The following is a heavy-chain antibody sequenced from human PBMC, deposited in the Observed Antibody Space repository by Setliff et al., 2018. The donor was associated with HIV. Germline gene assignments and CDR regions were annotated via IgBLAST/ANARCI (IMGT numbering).Heavy chain of an antibody. CDR2: IYYSENT. J-gene: IGHJ4*01. CDR3: ATLRWLRSKHSDY. D-gene: IGHD5-12*01. Sequence: SETLSLTCTVSGGSITNSNYYWVWFRQPPGEGLTWIGAIYYSENTYYNPSLKSRVTMSVDTSKNQFSLTLRSVTAADTAVYFCATLRWLRSKHSDYWGQGILVTVSS. V-gene: IGHV4-39*01. CDR1: GGSITNSNYY.